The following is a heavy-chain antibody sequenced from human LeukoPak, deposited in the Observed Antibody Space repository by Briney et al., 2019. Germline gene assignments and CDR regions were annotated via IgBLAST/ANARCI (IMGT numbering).Heavy chain of an antibody. J-gene: IGHJ6*03. CDR1: GGSISSYY. Sequence: SETLSLTCTVSGGSISSYYWSWIRQPPGKGLEWIGYIYTSGSTNYNPSLKSRVTISVDTSKNQFSLKLSSVTAADTAVYYCARRSGYYYYYYMDVWGKGTTVTVPS. V-gene: IGHV4-4*09. CDR3: ARRSGYYYYYYMDV. D-gene: IGHD1-14*01. CDR2: IYTSGST.